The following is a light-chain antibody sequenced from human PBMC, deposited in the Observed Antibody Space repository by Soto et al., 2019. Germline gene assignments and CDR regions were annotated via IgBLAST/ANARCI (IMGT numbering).Light chain of an antibody. CDR1: QSVSNNY. V-gene: IGKV3-20*01. CDR2: HAS. CDR3: QQYGGSPPIT. J-gene: IGKJ5*01. Sequence: EIVLTQSPGTLSLSPGERATLSCRASQSVSNNYLAWYQQRPGQARRLLIYHASSRATGIPDRFSGSGSGTDFTLTISRLEPEDFAVYYCQQYGGSPPITFGPGTRLEIK.